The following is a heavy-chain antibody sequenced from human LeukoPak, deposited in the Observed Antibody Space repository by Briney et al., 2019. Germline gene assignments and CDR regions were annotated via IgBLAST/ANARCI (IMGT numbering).Heavy chain of an antibody. CDR3: ARDKYYCGSGSYFWFDP. V-gene: IGHV1-8*01. CDR1: GYTFTSYD. D-gene: IGHD3-10*01. J-gene: IGHJ5*02. Sequence: ASVKVSCKASGYTFTSYDINWVRQATGQGLEWMGWMNPNSGNTGYAQKFQGRVTMTRNTSISTAYMELSSLRSEDTAVYYCARDKYYCGSGSYFWFDPWGQGTLVTVSS. CDR2: MNPNSGNT.